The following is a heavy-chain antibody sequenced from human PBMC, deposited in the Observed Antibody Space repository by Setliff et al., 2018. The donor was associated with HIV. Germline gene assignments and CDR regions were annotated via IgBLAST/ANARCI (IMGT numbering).Heavy chain of an antibody. CDR1: GDSISSGSYY. Sequence: LTCTVSGDSISSGSYYWSWIRQPAGKGLEWIGRVYSSGSTNYNPPLKSRLTISVDTSKRQFSLNLSSVTAADTAVYFCARGIGLRPFDAWGQGTLVTVSS. D-gene: IGHD4-17*01. CDR2: VYSSGST. V-gene: IGHV4-61*02. CDR3: ARGIGLRPFDA. J-gene: IGHJ4*02.